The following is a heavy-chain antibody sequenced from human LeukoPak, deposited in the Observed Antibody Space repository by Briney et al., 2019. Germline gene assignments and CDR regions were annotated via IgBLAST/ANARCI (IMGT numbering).Heavy chain of an antibody. D-gene: IGHD4-17*01. CDR3: AKDKGGYGDYEFDS. V-gene: IGHV3-23*01. CDR1: GFPFSSCA. J-gene: IGHJ4*02. Sequence: GGSLRLSCVASGFPFSSCAITWVRQAPGKGLEWVSGISGSGGKTYYAESVKGRFTISRDNSKNTLYLQMNSLRAEDTAVYYCAKDKGGYGDYEFDSWGQGNLVTVSS. CDR2: ISGSGGKT.